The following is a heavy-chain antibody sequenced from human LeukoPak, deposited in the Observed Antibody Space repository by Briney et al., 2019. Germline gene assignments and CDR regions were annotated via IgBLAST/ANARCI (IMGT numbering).Heavy chain of an antibody. D-gene: IGHD3-10*01. CDR1: GLTFSSYA. CDR2: ISGRGGST. CDR3: AKDRGWVAGDLP. J-gene: IGHJ5*02. Sequence: GGSLRLSCAASGLTFSSYAMSWVRQAPGKGREWVSAISGRGGSTYYADSVKGRFTISRDNSKNTLYLQMNSLRAEDTAVYYCAKDRGWVAGDLPWGQGTLVTVSS. V-gene: IGHV3-23*01.